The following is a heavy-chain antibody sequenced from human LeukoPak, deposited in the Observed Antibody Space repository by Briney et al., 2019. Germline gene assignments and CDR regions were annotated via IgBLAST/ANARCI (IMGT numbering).Heavy chain of an antibody. Sequence: KPSETLSLTCAVYGGSFSGYYWSWLRQPPGKGREWLGEINHSGSTNYNPSLKSRVTISVDTSKTQFSLKLSSVTAADTAAYYCARGRAPQYYYGSGSYYYYYMDVWGKGTTVTVSS. CDR3: ARGRAPQYYYGSGSYYYYYMDV. V-gene: IGHV4-34*01. CDR1: GGSFSGYY. CDR2: INHSGST. D-gene: IGHD3-10*01. J-gene: IGHJ6*03.